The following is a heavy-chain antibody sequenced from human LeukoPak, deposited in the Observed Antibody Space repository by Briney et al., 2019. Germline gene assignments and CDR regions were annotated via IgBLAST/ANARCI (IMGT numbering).Heavy chain of an antibody. V-gene: IGHV3-21*01. CDR1: GFTFSSYS. J-gene: IGHJ3*02. Sequence: GGSLRLSCAASGFTFSSYSMNWVRQAPGKGLEWVSSISSSSSYIYYADSVKGRFTISRDNAKNSLYLQMNSLRAEDTAVYYCATPWSGTNGVCYPAFDIWGQGTMVTVSS. CDR2: ISSSSSYI. D-gene: IGHD2-8*01. CDR3: ATPWSGTNGVCYPAFDI.